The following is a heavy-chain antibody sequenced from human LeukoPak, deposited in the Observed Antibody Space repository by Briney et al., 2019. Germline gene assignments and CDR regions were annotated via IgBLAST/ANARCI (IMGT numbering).Heavy chain of an antibody. V-gene: IGHV3-23*01. CDR1: GFTFSSYG. Sequence: GGSLRLSCAASGFTFSSYGMHWVRQAPGKGLEWVSSITGSGGSTYNTDSVKGRFTISRDNSKNTLYLQMNSLRAEDTAVYFCAKRDSKMYAMNSYYFDYWGQGTLVTVSS. J-gene: IGHJ4*02. D-gene: IGHD2-8*01. CDR2: ITGSGGST. CDR3: AKRDSKMYAMNSYYFDY.